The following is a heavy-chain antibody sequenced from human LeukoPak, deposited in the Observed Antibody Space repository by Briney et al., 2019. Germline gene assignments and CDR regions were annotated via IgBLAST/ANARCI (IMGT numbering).Heavy chain of an antibody. CDR2: IYYSGST. J-gene: IGHJ5*02. Sequence: SETLSLTCTVSGGSIGSYYWSWIRQPPGKGLEWIGYIYYSGSTNYNPSLKSRVTISVDTSKNQFSLKLSSVTAADTAVYYCARDRRGSYPSGEYTWFDPWGRGTLVTVSS. CDR3: ARDRRGSYPSGEYTWFDP. D-gene: IGHD1-26*01. V-gene: IGHV4-59*01. CDR1: GGSIGSYY.